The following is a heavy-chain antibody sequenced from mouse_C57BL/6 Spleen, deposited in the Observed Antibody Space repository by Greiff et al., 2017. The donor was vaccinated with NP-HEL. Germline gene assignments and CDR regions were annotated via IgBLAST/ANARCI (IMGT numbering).Heavy chain of an antibody. CDR1: GYAFTNYL. CDR2: INPGSGGT. D-gene: IGHD3-2*02. CDR3: ARSGQPIAFAY. V-gene: IGHV1-54*01. Sequence: VQLQQSGAELVRPGTSVKVSCKASGYAFTNYLIEWVKQRPGQGLEWIGVINPGSGGTNYNEKLKGKATLTADKSSSTAYMQLSSLTSEDSAVYFCARSGQPIAFAYWGQGTLVTVSA. J-gene: IGHJ3*01.